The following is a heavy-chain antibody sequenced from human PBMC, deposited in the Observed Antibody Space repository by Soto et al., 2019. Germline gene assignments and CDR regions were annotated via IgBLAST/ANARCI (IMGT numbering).Heavy chain of an antibody. D-gene: IGHD3-16*01. CDR1: GDSISSGGYR. V-gene: IGHV4-31*03. J-gene: IGHJ4*02. CDR3: ARGGDTTKVDF. Sequence: QVQLQESGPGLVKPSQTLSPTCTVSGDSISSGGYRWSWIRQHPGEGLEWIGFMYNSGSTSYNPSLKSRATISVDTSTNQFSLNLRSVTAADTAVYYCARGGDTTKVDFWGQGTLVTVSS. CDR2: MYNSGST.